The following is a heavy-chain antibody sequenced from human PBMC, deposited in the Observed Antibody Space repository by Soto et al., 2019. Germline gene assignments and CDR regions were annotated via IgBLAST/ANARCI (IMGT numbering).Heavy chain of an antibody. CDR2: IIPLFGTA. V-gene: IGHV1-69*13. D-gene: IGHD6-6*01. Sequence: SVKVSCKASGGTFSSYAISWVRQAPGQGLEWMGGIIPLFGTADYAQKFQGRVTITADESTSTAYMELSSPRSEDTAVYYCARVREYSSSSGPYYFDYWGQGTLVTVS. CDR1: GGTFSSYA. J-gene: IGHJ4*02. CDR3: ARVREYSSSSGPYYFDY.